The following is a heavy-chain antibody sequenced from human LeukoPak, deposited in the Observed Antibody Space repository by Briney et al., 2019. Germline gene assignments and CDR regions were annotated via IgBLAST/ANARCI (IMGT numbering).Heavy chain of an antibody. Sequence: PSETLSLTCTVSGGSISINNYYWGWIRQPPGRGLEWIGNGYHNGKTYYNPSLRSRVTMSVDTSKNQFSLNLSSVTAADTAVYYCARLQDSSGYYGDAFDIWGQGSLVTVSS. CDR2: GYHNGKT. CDR3: ARLQDSSGYYGDAFDI. D-gene: IGHD3-22*01. CDR1: GGSISINNYY. J-gene: IGHJ3*02. V-gene: IGHV4-39*01.